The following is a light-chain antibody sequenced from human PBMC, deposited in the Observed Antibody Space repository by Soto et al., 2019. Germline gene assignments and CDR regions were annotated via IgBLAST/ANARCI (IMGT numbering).Light chain of an antibody. CDR3: QSFDNSLSGPYV. Sequence: QSVLTQPPSVSGAPGQRVTISCTGSSSNIGAGYDVRWYQQLPGTAPKLLIYVNSNRPSGVPDRFSGSKSGTSASLAITGLQPEDEADYYCQSFDNSLSGPYVFGTGTKVTVL. CDR2: VNS. V-gene: IGLV1-40*01. J-gene: IGLJ1*01. CDR1: SSNIGAGYD.